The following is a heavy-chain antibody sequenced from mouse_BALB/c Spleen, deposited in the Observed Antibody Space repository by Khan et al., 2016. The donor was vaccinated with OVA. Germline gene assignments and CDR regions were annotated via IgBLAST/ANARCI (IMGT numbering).Heavy chain of an antibody. CDR3: ASHLSGSFAY. CDR1: GFTFSAYG. V-gene: IGHV5-6*01. J-gene: IGHJ3*01. CDR2: INSDGSYT. Sequence: VQLKESGGDLVRPGGSLTLSCAASGFTFSAYGMSWVRQRPDKRLEWVATINSDGSYTYYPDSLKGRFIISRDNAKNTLYLQMRSLKSENTAMYYCASHLSGSFAYWGQGTLVTVSA. D-gene: IGHD1-3*01.